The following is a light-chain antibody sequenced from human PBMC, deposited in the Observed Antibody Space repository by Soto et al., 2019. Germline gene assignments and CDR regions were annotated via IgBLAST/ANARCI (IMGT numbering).Light chain of an antibody. CDR2: GAS. J-gene: IGKJ1*01. CDR1: QSVSSSY. CDR3: QQRNMWPRT. V-gene: IGKV3D-20*02. Sequence: EIVLTQSPGTLSLSPGERATLSCRASQSVSSSYLAWYQQKPGQAPRLLIYGASSRATDIPDRFSGSGSGTDFTLTISRLEPEDFAVYYCQQRNMWPRTFGQGTRVEIK.